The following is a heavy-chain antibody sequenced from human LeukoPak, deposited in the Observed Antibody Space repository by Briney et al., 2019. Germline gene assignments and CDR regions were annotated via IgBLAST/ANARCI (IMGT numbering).Heavy chain of an antibody. Sequence: GGSLRLSCAASGFIFSSYSMNWVRQAPGKGLEWVSYIGSTSSATYYADSVKGRFTVSRDNAKNSLYLQMNSLRVEDTGMYYCAKEEPTTGTLDYWGQGTLVTVSS. CDR1: GFIFSSYS. D-gene: IGHD4-17*01. CDR2: IGSTSSAT. CDR3: AKEEPTTGTLDY. J-gene: IGHJ4*02. V-gene: IGHV3-48*01.